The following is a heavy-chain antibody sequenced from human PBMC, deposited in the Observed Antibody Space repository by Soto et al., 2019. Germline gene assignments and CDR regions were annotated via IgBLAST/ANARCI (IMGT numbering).Heavy chain of an antibody. CDR1: GYTFTGYY. Sequence: ASVKVSCKASGYTFTGYYMHWVRQAPGQGLEWMGWTNPNSGGTNYAQKFQGRVTMTRDTSISTAYMELSRLRSDDTAVYYRARGGMVRGVISPYYYGMDVWGQGTTVTVSS. D-gene: IGHD3-10*01. J-gene: IGHJ6*02. V-gene: IGHV1-2*02. CDR3: ARGGMVRGVISPYYYGMDV. CDR2: TNPNSGGT.